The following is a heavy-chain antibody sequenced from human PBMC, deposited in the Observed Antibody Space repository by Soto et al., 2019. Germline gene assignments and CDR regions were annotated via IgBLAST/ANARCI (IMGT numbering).Heavy chain of an antibody. CDR1: GGTFSSYA. Sequence: QVQLVQSGAEVKKPGSSVKVSCKASGGTFSSYAISWVRQAPGQGLEWMGGIIPIFGTANYAQKFQGRVTITADDSTSTAYMELSRLRSEDTAVYYCARDPLGSHYDTGGFDPWGQGTLVTVSS. V-gene: IGHV1-69*01. D-gene: IGHD3-3*01. CDR3: ARDPLGSHYDTGGFDP. CDR2: IIPIFGTA. J-gene: IGHJ5*02.